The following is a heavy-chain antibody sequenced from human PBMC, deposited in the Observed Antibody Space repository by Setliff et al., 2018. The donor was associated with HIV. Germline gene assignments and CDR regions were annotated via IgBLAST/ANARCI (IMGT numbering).Heavy chain of an antibody. D-gene: IGHD3-10*01. V-gene: IGHV3-23*01. CDR1: GFTFSSYA. CDR3: AKKTAAYTSGSWLHY. J-gene: IGHJ4*02. Sequence: GSLRLSCAASGFTFSSYAMSWVRQAPGKGLEWVSAISGSGGSTYYADSVKGRFTISRDNSKNTLYLQMNSLRAEDTAVYYCAKKTAAYTSGSWLHYWGQGTLVTVSS. CDR2: ISGSGGST.